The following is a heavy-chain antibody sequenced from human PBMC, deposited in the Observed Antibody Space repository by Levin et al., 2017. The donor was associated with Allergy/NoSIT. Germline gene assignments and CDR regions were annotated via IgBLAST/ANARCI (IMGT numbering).Heavy chain of an antibody. CDR1: GFTVSKAW. V-gene: IGHV3-15*01. CDR3: ETDDFGGN. D-gene: IGHD4-23*01. J-gene: IGHJ4*02. Sequence: PGGSLRLSCVVSGFTVSKAWMHWVRQAPGKGLEWVGRVKRTRNGGTTDFSASVKGRFTISRDDSKNMFYLQMNSLKTEDTAVYYCETDDFGGNWGQGTLVTVSS. CDR2: VKRTRNGGTT.